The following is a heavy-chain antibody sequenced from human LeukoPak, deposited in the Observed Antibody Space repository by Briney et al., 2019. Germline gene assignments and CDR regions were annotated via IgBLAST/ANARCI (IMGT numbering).Heavy chain of an antibody. CDR2: INAGNGKT. J-gene: IGHJ5*02. V-gene: IGHV1-3*01. CDR1: GYTFPRYA. CDR3: ARDQGNDQTDT. Sequence: AVKVSCMASGYTFPRYAMHWVRQAPRQRREGMGWINAGNGKTKYSQKFQGRVTITRDTSASTAYMELSSLRSEDTAVYYCARDQGNDQTDTWGQGTLVTVSS.